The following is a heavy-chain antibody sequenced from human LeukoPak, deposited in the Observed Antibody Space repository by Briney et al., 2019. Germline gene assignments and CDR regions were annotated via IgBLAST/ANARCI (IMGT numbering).Heavy chain of an antibody. CDR3: AQDSYYYYIDV. J-gene: IGHJ6*03. CDR2: IGYDGSNK. CDR1: GFSFRDLW. Sequence: PGGSLRLSCAASGFSFRDLWMTWVRQAPGKGLEWVTFIGYDGSNKYYTDSVKGRFTISRDNSKNTLCLQMNSLRAEDTAIYYCAQDSYYYYIDVWGKGTTVTVSS. V-gene: IGHV3-30*02.